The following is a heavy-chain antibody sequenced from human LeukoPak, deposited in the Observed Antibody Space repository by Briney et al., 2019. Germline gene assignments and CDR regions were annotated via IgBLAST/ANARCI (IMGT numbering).Heavy chain of an antibody. CDR3: ARAAYYDILTGYYKASGFDY. J-gene: IGHJ4*02. CDR2: IYYSGST. Sequence: SETLSLTCTVSGGSISSYYWSWIRQPPGRGLEWIGYIYYSGSTNYNPSLKSRVTISVDTSKNQFSLKLSSVTAADTAVYYCARAAYYDILTGYYKASGFDYWGQGTLVTVSS. D-gene: IGHD3-9*01. CDR1: GGSISSYY. V-gene: IGHV4-59*01.